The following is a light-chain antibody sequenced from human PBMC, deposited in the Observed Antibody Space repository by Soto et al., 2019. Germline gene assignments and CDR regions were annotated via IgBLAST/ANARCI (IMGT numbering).Light chain of an antibody. J-gene: IGKJ3*01. CDR3: QHYGISPWGFT. V-gene: IGKV3-20*01. Sequence: EIVLTQSPCTLSLSPGERATLSFSPSRRISTSSLAWYQQKPGQAPRLLVFRSITRATGVPDRFSGSESGPDFTLTITRLEPEDSAVYFCQHYGISPWGFTFGPGTKVDI. CDR1: RRISTSS. CDR2: RSI.